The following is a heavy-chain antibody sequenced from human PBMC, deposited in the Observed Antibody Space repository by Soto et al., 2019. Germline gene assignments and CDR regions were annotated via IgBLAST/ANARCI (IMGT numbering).Heavy chain of an antibody. CDR3: ARAARAAAPDD. CDR2: IYYSGST. J-gene: IGHJ4*02. CDR1: GGSVSSGSYY. V-gene: IGHV4-61*01. D-gene: IGHD6-13*01. Sequence: SETLSLTCTVSGGSVSSGSYYWSCIRQHPGKGLEWSGYIYYSGSTNYTTSLKSRVTIAVDTSKTQFSLKLSSVNAADTAVYYFARAARAAAPDDWGQGTLVTVSS.